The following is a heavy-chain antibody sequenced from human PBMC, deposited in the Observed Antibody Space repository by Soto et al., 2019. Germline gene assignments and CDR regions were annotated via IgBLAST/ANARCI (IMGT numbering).Heavy chain of an antibody. CDR3: AKGPDSSGYYYYYYGMDV. D-gene: IGHD3-22*01. V-gene: IGHV3-43D*04. CDR1: GFTFDDYA. J-gene: IGHJ6*02. CDR2: ISWDGGST. Sequence: HPGGSLRLSCAASGFTFDDYAMHWVRQAPGKGLEWVSLISWDGGSTYYADSVKGRFTISRDNSKSSLYLQMNSLRAEDTALYYCAKGPDSSGYYYYYYGMDVWGQGTTVTVSS.